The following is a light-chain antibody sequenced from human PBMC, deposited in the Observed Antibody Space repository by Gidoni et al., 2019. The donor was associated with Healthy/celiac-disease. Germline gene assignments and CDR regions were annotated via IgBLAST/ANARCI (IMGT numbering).Light chain of an antibody. CDR3: QQRSNWPLLT. Sequence: LTHSPATLSLSPGERATLSCRASQSVSSYLSWYQQKPGQAPRLLIYDASNRATGIPARFSGSGSGTDFTLTISSLEPEDFAVYYCQQRSNWPLLTFGGXTKVEIK. V-gene: IGKV3-11*01. CDR1: QSVSSY. J-gene: IGKJ4*01. CDR2: DAS.